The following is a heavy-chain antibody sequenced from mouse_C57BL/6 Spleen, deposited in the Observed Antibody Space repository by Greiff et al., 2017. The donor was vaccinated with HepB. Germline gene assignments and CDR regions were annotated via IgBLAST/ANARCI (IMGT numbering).Heavy chain of an antibody. J-gene: IGHJ2*01. D-gene: IGHD1-3*01. Sequence: VQLQQSGAELVRPGTSVKVSCKASGYAFTNYLIEWVKQRPGQGLEWIGVINPGSGGTNYNEKFKGKATLTADKSSSTAYMQLSSLTSEDSAVYFCARSLLKYFVYWGQGTTLTVSS. CDR1: GYAFTNYL. CDR3: ARSLLKYFVY. CDR2: INPGSGGT. V-gene: IGHV1-54*01.